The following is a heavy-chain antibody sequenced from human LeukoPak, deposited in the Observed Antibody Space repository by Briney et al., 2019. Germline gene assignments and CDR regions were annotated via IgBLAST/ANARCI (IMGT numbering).Heavy chain of an antibody. Sequence: GGSLRLSCAASAFTFSSYAMHWVRQAPGKGLEWVAVISYDGSNKYYADSVKGRFTISRDNSKNTLYLQMNSLRAEDTAVYYCARVPEYYDILTGHDGAFDPWGQGTLVTVSS. CDR1: AFTFSSYA. D-gene: IGHD3-9*01. V-gene: IGHV3-30-3*01. J-gene: IGHJ5*02. CDR3: ARVPEYYDILTGHDGAFDP. CDR2: ISYDGSNK.